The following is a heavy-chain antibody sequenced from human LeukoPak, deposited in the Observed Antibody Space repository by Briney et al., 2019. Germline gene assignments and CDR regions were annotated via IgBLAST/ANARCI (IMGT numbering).Heavy chain of an antibody. D-gene: IGHD6-25*01. V-gene: IGHV4-4*02. CDR1: GGSVTSTNW. CDR2: VHLDGRT. J-gene: IGHJ4*02. CDR3: AREGGFYRPLDY. Sequence: SETLSLTCDVFGGSVTSTNWWTWFRQPPGKGLEWIGEVHLDGRTNYNPSLKSRLVVSADLPENHISLKLTSVTAADTAVYYCAREGGFYRPLDYSGQGTLVTVSS.